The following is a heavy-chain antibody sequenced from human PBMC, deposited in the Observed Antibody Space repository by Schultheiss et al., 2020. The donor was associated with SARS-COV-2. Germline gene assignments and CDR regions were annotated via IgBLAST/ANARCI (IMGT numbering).Heavy chain of an antibody. CDR1: GGSFSGYY. J-gene: IGHJ4*02. CDR2: INHSGST. V-gene: IGHV4-34*01. D-gene: IGHD6-13*01. Sequence: SETLSLTCAVYGGSFSGYYWSWIRQPPGKGLEWIGEINHSGSTNYNPSLKSRVTISVDTSKNQFSLKLSSVTAADTAVYYCARAYFSSWYYFDYWGQGTLVTVSS. CDR3: ARAYFSSWYYFDY.